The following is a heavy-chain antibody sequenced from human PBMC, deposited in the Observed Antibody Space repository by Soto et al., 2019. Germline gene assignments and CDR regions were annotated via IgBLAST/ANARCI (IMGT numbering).Heavy chain of an antibody. CDR2: IKSTSDGGTV. V-gene: IGHV3-15*07. CDR3: TAGNDSGTSYFSRGFDH. CDR1: GFTLSSAW. J-gene: IGHJ4*02. D-gene: IGHD3-10*01. Sequence: GGSLRLSCAASGFTLSSAWMNWVRQAPGKGLEWVGRIKSTSDGGTVDYAAPVRGRFTISTDDSKTTLYLQMSSLETEDTAVYYCTAGNDSGTSYFSRGFDHWGKGTLVTVSS.